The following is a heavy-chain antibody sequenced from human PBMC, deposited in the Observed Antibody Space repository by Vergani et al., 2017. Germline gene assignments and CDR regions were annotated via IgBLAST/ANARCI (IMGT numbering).Heavy chain of an antibody. D-gene: IGHD5-18*01. V-gene: IGHV4-59*08. Sequence: QVQLQESGPGLVKPSETLSLTCTVSGGSISSYYWSWIRQPPGKGLEWIGYIYYSGSTNYNPSLKSRVTISVDTSKNQFSLKLSSVTAADTAVYYCARRPDTAMAYFDYWGQGTLVTVSS. CDR1: GGSISSYY. J-gene: IGHJ4*02. CDR2: IYYSGST. CDR3: ARRPDTAMAYFDY.